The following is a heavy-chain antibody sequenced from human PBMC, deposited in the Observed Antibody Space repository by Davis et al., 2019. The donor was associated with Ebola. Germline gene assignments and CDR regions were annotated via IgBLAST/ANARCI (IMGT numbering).Heavy chain of an antibody. CDR1: GYTFTSYA. D-gene: IGHD3-16*02. CDR2: INAGNGNT. Sequence: AASVKVSCKASGYTFTSYAMHWVRQAPGQRLEWMGWINAGNGNTKYSQKFQGRVTITRDTSASTVYMELSSLRSEDTAVYYCARGDYVWGSYRYPVSFDYWGQGTLVTVSS. V-gene: IGHV1-3*01. J-gene: IGHJ4*02. CDR3: ARGDYVWGSYRYPVSFDY.